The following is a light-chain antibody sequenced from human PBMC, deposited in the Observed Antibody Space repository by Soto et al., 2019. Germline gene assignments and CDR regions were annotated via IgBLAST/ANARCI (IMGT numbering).Light chain of an antibody. V-gene: IGKV1-39*01. CDR2: AAS. CDR1: QSISNY. Sequence: DIQMTQSPSSLSASVGDRVTITCRASQSISNYSNWYQQRPGKAPKLLIYAASSLQSGVPSRFNASGSGTDFTLTINSLQPEDFATYYCQQSFHSPRTFGQGTKVEI. CDR3: QQSFHSPRT. J-gene: IGKJ1*01.